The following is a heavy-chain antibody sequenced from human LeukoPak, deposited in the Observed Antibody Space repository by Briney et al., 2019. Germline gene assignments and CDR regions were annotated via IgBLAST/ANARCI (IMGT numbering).Heavy chain of an antibody. J-gene: IGHJ4*02. CDR1: GFTFSSYA. V-gene: IGHV3-23*01. CDR2: ISGSGGST. Sequence: GGSLRLSCAASGFTFSSYAMSWVRQAPGKGLEWVSAISGSGGSTYYADSVKGRFTISRDNSKNTLYLQMNSLRAEDTAVYYCAKDKNSWSGYYTFDYWGQGTLVTVSS. CDR3: AKDKNSWSGYYTFDY. D-gene: IGHD3-3*01.